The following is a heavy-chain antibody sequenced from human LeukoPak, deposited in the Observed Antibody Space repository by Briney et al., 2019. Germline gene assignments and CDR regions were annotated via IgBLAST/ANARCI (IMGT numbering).Heavy chain of an antibody. J-gene: IGHJ4*02. V-gene: IGHV3-15*01. D-gene: IGHD6-6*01. CDR1: GFTFSNAW. CDR3: TTDIFPSSSSSGDY. Sequence: GGSLRLSCAASGFTFSNAWMSWVRQAPGKGLEWVGRIKSKTDGGTTDYAAPVKGRFTISRDDSKNTLYLQMNSLKTEDTAVYYCTTDIFPSSSSSGDYWGQGTLVTVSS. CDR2: IKSKTDGGTT.